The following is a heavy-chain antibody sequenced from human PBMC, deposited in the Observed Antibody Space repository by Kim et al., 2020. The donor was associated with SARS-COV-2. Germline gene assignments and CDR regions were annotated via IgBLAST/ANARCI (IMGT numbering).Heavy chain of an antibody. D-gene: IGHD6-13*01. CDR1: GGSISSYY. CDR3: ASGLGIAAAGTSSFDY. V-gene: IGHV4-59*13. J-gene: IGHJ4*02. CDR2: IYYSGST. Sequence: SETLSLTCTVSGGSISSYYWSWIRQPPGKGLEWIGYIYYSGSTNYNPSLKSRVTIAVDTSKNQFSLKLSSVTAADTAVYYCASGLGIAAAGTSSFDYWGQGTLVTVSS.